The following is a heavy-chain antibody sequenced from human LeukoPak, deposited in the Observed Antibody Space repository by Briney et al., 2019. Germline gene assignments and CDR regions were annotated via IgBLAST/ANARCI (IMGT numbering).Heavy chain of an antibody. CDR2: IYYSGST. D-gene: IGHD3-3*01. CDR1: GGSISSYY. CDR3: ARGGYYDFWSGPNPFDY. V-gene: IGHV4-59*01. J-gene: IGHJ4*02. Sequence: SETLSLTCTVSGGSISSYYWSWIRQPPGKGLEWIGYIYYSGSTNYNPSLKRRVTISVDTSKNQFSLKLSSVTAADTAVYYCARGGYYDFWSGPNPFDYWGQGTLVTVSS.